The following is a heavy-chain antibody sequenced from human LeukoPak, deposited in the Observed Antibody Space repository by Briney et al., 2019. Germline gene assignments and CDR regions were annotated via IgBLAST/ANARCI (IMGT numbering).Heavy chain of an antibody. D-gene: IGHD3-16*01. CDR2: IYYSGST. V-gene: IGHV4-39*01. CDR3: ASLNNYDYRGGFDY. CDR1: GGSISSSSYY. Sequence: PSETLSLTCTVSGGSISSSSYYWGWIRQPPGKGLEWIGSIYYSGSTYYNPSLKSRVTISVDTSKNQFSLKLSSVTAADTAVYYCASLNNYDYRGGFDYWGQGTLVTVSS. J-gene: IGHJ4*02.